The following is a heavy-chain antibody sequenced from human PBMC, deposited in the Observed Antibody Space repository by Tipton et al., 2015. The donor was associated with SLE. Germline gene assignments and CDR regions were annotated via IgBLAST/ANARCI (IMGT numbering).Heavy chain of an antibody. CDR2: IYSGGSA. V-gene: IGHV3-66*02. D-gene: IGHD5/OR15-5a*01. CDR1: GFTVNNNY. J-gene: IGHJ4*02. CDR3: ARRVFGSTKDD. Sequence: SLRLSCSASGFTVNNNYMSWVRQAPGKGLEWVSVIYSGGSAYYADSVKGRFTISRDNSKNTVYLQMNSLRAEDTALYFCARRVFGSTKDDWGQGTLVTVSS.